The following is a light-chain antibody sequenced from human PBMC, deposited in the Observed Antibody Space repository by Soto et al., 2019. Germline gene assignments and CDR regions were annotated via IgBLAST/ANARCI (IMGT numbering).Light chain of an antibody. J-gene: IGKJ1*01. V-gene: IGKV3-15*01. CDR3: QHTLKWPPT. Sequence: EIVMTQSPATLSVSPGERATLSCRASQSVSNNVVWYQQKPGQAPRLLIYDTSARAAGIPARFSGSGSATEFTLTISSLQSEDFALYYCQHTLKWPPTFGQGTKVDIK. CDR2: DTS. CDR1: QSVSNN.